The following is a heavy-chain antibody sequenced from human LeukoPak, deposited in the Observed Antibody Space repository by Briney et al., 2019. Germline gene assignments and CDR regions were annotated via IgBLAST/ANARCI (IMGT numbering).Heavy chain of an antibody. CDR3: TRDSARRDGYNFDY. CDR2: ISYDGSRK. CDR1: GFTFSTYA. Sequence: GGSLRLSCAASGFTFSTYAMHWVRQAPGKGLEWVALISYDGSRKHFADSVKGRFTISRDNPKNTLYLQMNSLRGEDTAVYYCTRDSARRDGYNFDYWGQGTLVTVSS. D-gene: IGHD5-24*01. J-gene: IGHJ4*02. V-gene: IGHV3-30*04.